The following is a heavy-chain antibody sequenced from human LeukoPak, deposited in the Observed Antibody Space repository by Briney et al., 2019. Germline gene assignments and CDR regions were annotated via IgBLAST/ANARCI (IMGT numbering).Heavy chain of an antibody. CDR3: ARAMAGPAGEYYLDY. J-gene: IGHJ4*02. V-gene: IGHV3-7*01. Sequence: PGGSLRLSCAASGFTFSSYWMSWVRQAPGKGLEWVANIKQDGSEKYYVDSVKGRFTISRDNAWNSLYLQMNSLRAEDTAEYYCARAMAGPAGEYYLDYWGQGTLVTVSS. CDR1: GFTFSSYW. D-gene: IGHD2/OR15-2a*01. CDR2: IKQDGSEK.